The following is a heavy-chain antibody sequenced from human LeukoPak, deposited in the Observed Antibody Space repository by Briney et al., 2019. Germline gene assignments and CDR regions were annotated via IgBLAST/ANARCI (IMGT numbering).Heavy chain of an antibody. V-gene: IGHV3-23*01. Sequence: GGSLRLSCAASGFTFSSYAMSWVRQAPGKGLEWVSAISGSGGSTYYADSVKGRFTISRDNSKNTLYLQMNSLRVDDMAVYYCAKASSGYDYVDSFDIWGQGTMVTVSS. CDR2: ISGSGGST. CDR1: GFTFSSYA. CDR3: AKASSGYDYVDSFDI. D-gene: IGHD5-12*01. J-gene: IGHJ3*02.